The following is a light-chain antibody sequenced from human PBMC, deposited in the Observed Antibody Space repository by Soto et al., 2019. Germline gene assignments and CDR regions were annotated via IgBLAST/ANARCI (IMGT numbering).Light chain of an antibody. CDR3: QQYGSSRT. CDR2: DAS. J-gene: IGKJ1*01. V-gene: IGKV3-20*01. CDR1: QSVSSSF. Sequence: EIVLTQSPGTLSLSPGERATLSCRASQSVSSSFLGWYQQKPGQAPRLLIYDASSRATGIPDRFSGSGSGTDFTLTISRLEPEDFAVYYCQQYGSSRTFGQGTKVDI.